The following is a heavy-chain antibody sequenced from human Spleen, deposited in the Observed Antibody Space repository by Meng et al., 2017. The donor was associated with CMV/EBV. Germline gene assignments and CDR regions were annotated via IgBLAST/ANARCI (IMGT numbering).Heavy chain of an antibody. Sequence: GESLKISCAASGFTVSSNYMSWVRQAPGKGLEWVSTFSDRAGNTYYADSVKGRFTISRDNSKNTLYLQMNSLRAEDTAVYYCAKCRSGIAAALNYWGQGTLVTVSS. CDR3: AKCRSGIAAALNY. CDR1: GFTVSSNY. V-gene: IGHV3-23*01. D-gene: IGHD6-13*01. CDR2: FSDRAGNT. J-gene: IGHJ4*02.